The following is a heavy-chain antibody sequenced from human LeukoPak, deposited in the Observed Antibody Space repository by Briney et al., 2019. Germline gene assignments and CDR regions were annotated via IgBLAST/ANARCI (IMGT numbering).Heavy chain of an antibody. J-gene: IGHJ6*04. D-gene: IGHD3-10*01. V-gene: IGHV3-30*18. CDR1: GFTFSSYG. CDR3: AKDLYYYGSGSLIMAHYYYGMDV. CDR2: ISYDGSNK. Sequence: PGRSLRLSCAASGFTFSSYGMHWVRQAPGKGLEWVAVISYDGSNKYYADSVKGRFTISRNNSKNTLYLQMNSRRAEDTAVYYCAKDLYYYGSGSLIMAHYYYGMDVWDKGTTVTVSS.